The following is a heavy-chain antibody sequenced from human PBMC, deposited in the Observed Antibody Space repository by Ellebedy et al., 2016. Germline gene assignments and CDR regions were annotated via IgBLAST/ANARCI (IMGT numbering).Heavy chain of an antibody. CDR3: TTDGRMGRYGMDV. CDR2: IKSKTDGGTT. V-gene: IGHV3-15*01. Sequence: GGSLRLSCAASGFSFTNAWMSWVRQAPGKGLEWVGRIKSKTDGGTTDYAAPVKGRFTISRHESQDMLYLQMNSLKTEDTAVYYCTTDGRMGRYGMDVWGQGTTVTVSS. J-gene: IGHJ6*02. D-gene: IGHD3-16*01. CDR1: GFSFTNAW.